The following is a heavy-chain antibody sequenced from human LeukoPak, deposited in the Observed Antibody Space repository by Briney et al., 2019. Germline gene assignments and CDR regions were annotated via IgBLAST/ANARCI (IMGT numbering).Heavy chain of an antibody. D-gene: IGHD3-10*01. CDR2: IYFSGTT. CDR3: ASVRRGFGESSKYYSYYYMDV. Sequence: SETLSLTCTVSGGSISSSSYYWGWIRQPPGKGLEWIGSIYFSGTTYYHPSLKSRVTISVDTSKNQFSLKLSAVTAADTAVYYCASVRRGFGESSKYYSYYYMDVWGNGTTVTISS. CDR1: GGSISSSSYY. V-gene: IGHV4-39*01. J-gene: IGHJ6*03.